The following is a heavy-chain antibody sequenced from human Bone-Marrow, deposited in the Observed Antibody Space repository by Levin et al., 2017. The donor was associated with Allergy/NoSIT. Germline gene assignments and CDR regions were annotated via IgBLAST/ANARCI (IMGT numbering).Heavy chain of an antibody. CDR3: ARVEGYCSGGSCYSDAFDI. CDR2: IYSGGST. J-gene: IGHJ3*02. V-gene: IGHV3-53*01. D-gene: IGHD2-15*01. Sequence: GGSLRLSCAASGFTVSSNYMSWVRQAPGKGLEWVSVIYSGGSTYYADSVKGRFTISRDNSKNTLYLQMNSLRAEDTAVYYCARVEGYCSGGSCYSDAFDIWGQGTMVTVSS. CDR1: GFTVSSNY.